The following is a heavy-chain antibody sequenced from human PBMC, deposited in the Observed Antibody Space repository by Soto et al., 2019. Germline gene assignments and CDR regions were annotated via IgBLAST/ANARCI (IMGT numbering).Heavy chain of an antibody. CDR1: GGTFSSYT. CDR2: IIPILGIA. J-gene: IGHJ5*02. D-gene: IGHD2-21*01. CDR3: ARVIPGGWDP. V-gene: IGHV1-69*02. Sequence: QVQLVQSVSEVKKPGSSVKVSCKASGGTFSSYTISWVRQAPGQGLEWMGRIIPILGIANYAQKFQGRVTITADKSTSTAYMELSSLRSEDTAVYYCARVIPGGWDPWGQGTLVTVSS.